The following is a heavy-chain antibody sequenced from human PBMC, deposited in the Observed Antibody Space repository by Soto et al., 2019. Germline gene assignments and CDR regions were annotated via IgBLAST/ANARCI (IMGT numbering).Heavy chain of an antibody. CDR2: IRSKAYGGTT. Sequence: GGSLRLSCTASGFTFGDYAMSWFRQAPGKGLEWVGFIRSKAYGGTTEYAASVKGRFTISRDDSKSIAYLQMNSLKTEDTAVYYCTRVGSSGWYLGWFDPWGQGTLVNVSS. CDR3: TRVGSSGWYLGWFDP. J-gene: IGHJ5*02. V-gene: IGHV3-49*03. D-gene: IGHD6-19*01. CDR1: GFTFGDYA.